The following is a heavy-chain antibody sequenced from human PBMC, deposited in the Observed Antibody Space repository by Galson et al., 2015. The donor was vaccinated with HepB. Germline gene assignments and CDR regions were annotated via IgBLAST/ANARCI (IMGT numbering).Heavy chain of an antibody. CDR1: GSSISSYY. CDR3: ARVFGGNALDF. V-gene: IGHV4-4*07. D-gene: IGHD4-23*01. Sequence: LTCTVSGSSISSYYWSWIRQPAGRGLEWIGRVYKSGSTYYNPSLKSRVTLSIDTSKNHFSLTLTSVTAADTAVYYCARVFGGNALDFWGQGILVTVSS. J-gene: IGHJ4*02. CDR2: VYKSGST.